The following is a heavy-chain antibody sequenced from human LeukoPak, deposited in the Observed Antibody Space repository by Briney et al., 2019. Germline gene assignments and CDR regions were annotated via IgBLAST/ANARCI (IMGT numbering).Heavy chain of an antibody. CDR2: INHSVRT. V-gene: IGHV4-34*01. Sequence: PSETLSLTCAVYGGSFSGYYWSWIRQPPGKGLEWSGEINHSVRTHYNPSLKSLVTISVDTSKTQFSLKLSSVTAADTAVYYCARGHYYGSGCNNAFDIWGQGTMVTVSS. J-gene: IGHJ3*02. CDR3: ARGHYYGSGCNNAFDI. CDR1: GGSFSGYY. D-gene: IGHD3-10*01.